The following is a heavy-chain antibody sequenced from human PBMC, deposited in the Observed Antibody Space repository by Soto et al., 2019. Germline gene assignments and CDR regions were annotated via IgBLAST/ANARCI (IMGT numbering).Heavy chain of an antibody. CDR1: GFTFSSYA. Sequence: PGGSLRLSCAASGFTFSSYAMSWVRQAPGKGLEWVSAISGSGGSTYYADSVKGRFTISRDNSKNTLYLQMNSLRAEDTAVYYCAKLSWNKEPFLTVTDYWGQGTLVTVSS. CDR3: AKLSWNKEPFLTVTDY. CDR2: ISGSGGST. V-gene: IGHV3-23*01. J-gene: IGHJ4*02. D-gene: IGHD4-17*01.